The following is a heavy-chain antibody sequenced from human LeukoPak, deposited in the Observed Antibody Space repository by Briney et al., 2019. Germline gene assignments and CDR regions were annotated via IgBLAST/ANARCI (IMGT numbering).Heavy chain of an antibody. V-gene: IGHV3-48*04. CDR1: GFTFSCYS. CDR2: ISSSSSTI. D-gene: IGHD3-10*01. J-gene: IGHJ1*01. CDR3: ARGAWDTMVRGGEYFQH. Sequence: GGSLRLSCAASGFTFSCYSMNWVRQAPGKGLEWVSYISSSSSTIYYADSVKGRFTISRDNAKNSLYLQMNSLRAEDTAVYYCARGAWDTMVRGGEYFQHWGQGTLVTVSS.